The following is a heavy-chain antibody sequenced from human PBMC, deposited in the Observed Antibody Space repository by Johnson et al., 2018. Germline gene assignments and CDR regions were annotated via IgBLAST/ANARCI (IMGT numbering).Heavy chain of an antibody. D-gene: IGHD5-18*01. Sequence: QVQLVQSGAEVKKPGASVKVSCKASGYTFTSYDINWVRQATGQGLEWMGGIIPILGTANYAQKFQGRVTITADESTSTAYMELSSLRSEDTAVYYCARVRRGYSYGYYYYYGMDVWGQGTTVTVSS. CDR2: IIPILGTA. CDR1: GYTFTSYD. V-gene: IGHV1-69*13. CDR3: ARVRRGYSYGYYYYYGMDV. J-gene: IGHJ6*02.